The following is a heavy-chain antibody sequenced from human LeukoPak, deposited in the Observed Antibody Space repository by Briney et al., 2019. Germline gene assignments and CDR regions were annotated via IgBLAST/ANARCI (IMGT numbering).Heavy chain of an antibody. Sequence: ASVKVSCKVSGYTLTELSMHWVRQAPGKGLEWMGGFDPEDGETIYAQKFQGRVTMTEDTSADTAYMELSSLRSEDTAVYYCATWPGSGSYWKQSGDAFDIWGQGTMVTVSS. CDR3: ATWPGSGSYWKQSGDAFDI. CDR2: FDPEDGET. CDR1: GYTLTELS. J-gene: IGHJ3*02. V-gene: IGHV1-24*01. D-gene: IGHD1-26*01.